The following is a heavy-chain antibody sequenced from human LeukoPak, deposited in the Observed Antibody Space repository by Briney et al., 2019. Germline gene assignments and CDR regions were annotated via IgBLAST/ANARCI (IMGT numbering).Heavy chain of an antibody. Sequence: GGSLRLSCAASGFTFSSHEMNWVRQAPGKGLEWVSSISNSSPNIYYADSVKGRFTISRDSAKDSLFLQMNSLRAEDTAVYYCARALHDSSGYYFDYWGQGTLVTVSS. CDR1: GFTFSSHE. CDR3: ARALHDSSGYYFDY. J-gene: IGHJ4*02. V-gene: IGHV3-21*01. CDR2: ISNSSPNI. D-gene: IGHD3-22*01.